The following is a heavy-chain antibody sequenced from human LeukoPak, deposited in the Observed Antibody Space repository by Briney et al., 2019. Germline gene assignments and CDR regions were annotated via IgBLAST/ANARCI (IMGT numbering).Heavy chain of an antibody. D-gene: IGHD3-10*01. CDR3: ARENVGFGSWFDS. V-gene: IGHV3-53*01. Sequence: PGGSLRLSCAASGFIVSSNYMSWVRQPPGKGLEWVSVIYSGGSKYYADSVKVRFTISRDNSKNTVYLQMDDLRPEDTAVYYCARENVGFGSWFDSWGQGTLVAVSS. CDR1: GFIVSSNY. J-gene: IGHJ5*01. CDR2: IYSGGSK.